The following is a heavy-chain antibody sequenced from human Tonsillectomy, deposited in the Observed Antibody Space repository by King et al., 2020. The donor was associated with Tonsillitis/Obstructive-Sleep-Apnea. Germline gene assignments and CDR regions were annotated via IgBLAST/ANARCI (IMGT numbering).Heavy chain of an antibody. Sequence: QLVQSGGGVVQPGRSLRLSCAAPGFTFSSYAMPWVRQAPGKGLGWVAGISYDGSNKYYADSVKGRFTISRDNSKNTLYLQMNSLRAEDTAVYYCARGGPAPMGGWFDPWGQGTLVTVSS. CDR2: ISYDGSNK. D-gene: IGHD2-2*01. CDR3: ARGGPAPMGGWFDP. V-gene: IGHV3-30*04. J-gene: IGHJ5*02. CDR1: GFTFSSYA.